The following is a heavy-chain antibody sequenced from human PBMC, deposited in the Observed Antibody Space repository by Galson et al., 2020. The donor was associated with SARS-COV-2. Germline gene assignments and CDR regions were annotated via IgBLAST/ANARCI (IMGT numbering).Heavy chain of an antibody. CDR2: IYYSGST. CDR1: GGPITISTYY. CDR3: ARDVHTAESRVDC. Sequence: SETLSLTCTVSGGPITISTYYWGWIRQPPGKGLEWIGSIYYSGSTYYNPSLKSRVTISVDTSKNQFSLKLSSVTAADTAVYYCARDVHTAESRVDCWGQGALVTVSS. J-gene: IGHJ4*02. V-gene: IGHV4-39*07.